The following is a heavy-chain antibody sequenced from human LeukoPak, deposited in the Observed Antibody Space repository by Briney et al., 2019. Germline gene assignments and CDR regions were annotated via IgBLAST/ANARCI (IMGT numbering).Heavy chain of an antibody. J-gene: IGHJ3*02. D-gene: IGHD1-26*01. CDR3: ATIVPMGATVAFDI. Sequence: ASVKVSCKASGYTFTSYGISWVRQAPGQGLEWMGWISAYNGNTNYAQKLQGRVTMTTDTSTSTAYMELSSLRSEDTAVYYCATIVPMGATVAFDIRGQGTMVTVSS. CDR2: ISAYNGNT. CDR1: GYTFTSYG. V-gene: IGHV1-18*01.